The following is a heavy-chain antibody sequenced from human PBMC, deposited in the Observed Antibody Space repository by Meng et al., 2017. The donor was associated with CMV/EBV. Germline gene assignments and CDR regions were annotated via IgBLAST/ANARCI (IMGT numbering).Heavy chain of an antibody. CDR3: TRDLGAAADPNWFDP. D-gene: IGHD6-13*01. CDR2: IYTSGST. Sequence: VSGGSISSYYWSWIRQPAGKGLEWIGRIYTSGSTNYNPSLKSRVTMSVDTSKNQFSLKLSSVTAADTAVYYCTRDLGAAADPNWFDPWGQGTLVTVSS. V-gene: IGHV4-4*07. J-gene: IGHJ5*02. CDR1: GGSISSYY.